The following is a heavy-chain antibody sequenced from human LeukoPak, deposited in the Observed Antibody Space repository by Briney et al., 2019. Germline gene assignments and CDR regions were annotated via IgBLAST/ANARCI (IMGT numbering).Heavy chain of an antibody. D-gene: IGHD3-22*01. V-gene: IGHV4-59*01. CDR1: GGSISSYY. CDR2: IYYSGST. Sequence: SDTLSLTCTVSGGSISSYYWSWIRQPPGKGLEWIGYIYYSGSTNYNPSLKSRVTISVDTSKNQFSLKLTSVTAADTAVYYCVRETATYYYDSTGYYRQTEAFDIWGQGTMVTVSS. CDR3: VRETATYYYDSTGYYRQTEAFDI. J-gene: IGHJ3*02.